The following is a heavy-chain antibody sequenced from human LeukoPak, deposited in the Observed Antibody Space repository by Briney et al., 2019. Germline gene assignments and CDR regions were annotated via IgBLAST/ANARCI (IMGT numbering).Heavy chain of an antibody. CDR3: ARLPLRSIAVGYYGMDV. CDR1: GGTFSSYA. D-gene: IGHD6-6*01. Sequence: VASVKVSCKASGGTFSSYAISWVRQAPGQGLEWMGGIIPIFGTANYAQKFQGRVTITADESTSTAYMELSSLRSEDTAVYYCARLPLRSIAVGYYGMDVWGQGTTATVSS. J-gene: IGHJ6*02. CDR2: IIPIFGTA. V-gene: IGHV1-69*13.